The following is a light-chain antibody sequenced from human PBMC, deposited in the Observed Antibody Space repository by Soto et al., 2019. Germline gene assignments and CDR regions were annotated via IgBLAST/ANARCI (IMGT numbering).Light chain of an antibody. CDR3: QQYNSHRT. CDR1: QSISNY. V-gene: IGKV1-39*01. J-gene: IGKJ1*01. Sequence: DIQMTQSPSSLSASVGDRVTITCRASQSISNYLHWYQHKPGKAPKLLIYAASSLQSGVPSRFSASGSGTEFTLTISSLQPDDSATYYCQQYNSHRTFGQGTKVDI. CDR2: AAS.